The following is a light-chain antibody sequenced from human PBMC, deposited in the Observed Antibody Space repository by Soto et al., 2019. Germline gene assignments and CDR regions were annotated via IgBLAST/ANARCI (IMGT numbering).Light chain of an antibody. V-gene: IGKV3-20*01. CDR1: QRVSANY. CDR3: QQYGDSRQVT. J-gene: IGKJ4*01. Sequence: ETLLTQSPGTLSLSPGETDTLSCRASQRVSANYLAWYQHKPGQAPRLIIYDASTRANGTPDRFSGSGSGTDFTLTIRRLEPEDFALYYCQQYGDSRQVTFGGGTKVDIK. CDR2: DAS.